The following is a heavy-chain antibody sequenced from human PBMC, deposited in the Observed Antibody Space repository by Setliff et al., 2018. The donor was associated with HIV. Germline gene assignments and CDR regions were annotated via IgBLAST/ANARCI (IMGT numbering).Heavy chain of an antibody. CDR3: AREGTYSGTYWVRRVASFDI. J-gene: IGHJ3*02. Sequence: LSETLSLTCTVSDVSISAYYWRWIRQPPGKGLEWIGDVSHTGSTNYNPSLKSRITISADTPKNQFSLKLSSVTAADTAVYYCAREGTYSGTYWVRRVASFDIWGQGTMVTVSS. D-gene: IGHD1-26*01. CDR2: VSHTGST. V-gene: IGHV4-34*01. CDR1: DVSISAYY.